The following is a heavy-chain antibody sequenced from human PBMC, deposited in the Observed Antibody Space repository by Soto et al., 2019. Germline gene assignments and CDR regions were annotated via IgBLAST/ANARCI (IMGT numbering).Heavy chain of an antibody. Sequence: GASVKVSCKASGGTFSSYTISWVRQAPGQGLEKIGRIIPILGIANYAQKFQGRVTITAAKSPSRAYMRRSSLRSEDTAVYFCARPYCTNGVCYEARDAFDIWGQGTMVTVSS. J-gene: IGHJ3*02. CDR2: IIPILGIA. CDR1: GGTFSSYT. V-gene: IGHV1-69*02. D-gene: IGHD2-8*01. CDR3: ARPYCTNGVCYEARDAFDI.